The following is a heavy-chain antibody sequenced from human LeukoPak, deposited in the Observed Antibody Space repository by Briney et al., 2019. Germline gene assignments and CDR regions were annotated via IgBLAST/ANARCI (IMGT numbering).Heavy chain of an antibody. D-gene: IGHD3-10*01. CDR1: GYTFTSYA. Sequence: ASVKVSCKASGYTFTSYAMNWVRQAPGQGLEWMGWINTNTGNPTYAQGFTGRFVFSLDTSVSTAYLQISSLKAEDTAVYYCARGPHYYGSGGSSYYYYYMDVWGKGTTVTVSS. CDR3: ARGPHYYGSGGSSYYYYYMDV. V-gene: IGHV7-4-1*02. CDR2: INTNTGNP. J-gene: IGHJ6*03.